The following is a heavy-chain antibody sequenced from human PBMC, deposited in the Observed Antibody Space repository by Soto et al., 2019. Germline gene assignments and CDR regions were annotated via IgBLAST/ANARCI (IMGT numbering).Heavy chain of an antibody. D-gene: IGHD5-18*01. CDR1: GFTFSSYS. J-gene: IGHJ4*02. CDR2: ISSSSSNI. CDR3: ARGHSIDY. Sequence: EVQLVESGGNLVQPGGSLGLSCAASGFTFSSYSMNWVRQAPDKGLEWISYISSSSSNIYYADSVEGRFTISRDNAKNSLYLQMNSLRAGDTALYYCARGHSIDYWGQGTLVTVSS. V-gene: IGHV3-48*04.